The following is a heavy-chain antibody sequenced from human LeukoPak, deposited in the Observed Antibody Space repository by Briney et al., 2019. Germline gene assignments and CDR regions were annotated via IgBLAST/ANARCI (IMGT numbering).Heavy chain of an antibody. CDR1: GFSFSSYE. CDR3: ARLGYCSTGACYSLDH. D-gene: IGHD2-15*01. V-gene: IGHV3-48*03. J-gene: IGHJ4*02. CDR2: ISSSGNTV. Sequence: GGSLRLSCAASGFSFSSYEMNWVRQAPGRGLEWSSYISSSGNTVFYADSVKGRFTISRDNAKNSLYLQMNSLRAEDTGVYYCARLGYCSTGACYSLDHWGQGTLVTVSS.